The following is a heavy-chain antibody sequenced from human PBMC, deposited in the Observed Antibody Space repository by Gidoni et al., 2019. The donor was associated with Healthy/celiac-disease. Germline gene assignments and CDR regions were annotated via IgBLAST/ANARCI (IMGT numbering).Heavy chain of an antibody. Sequence: PLVASGAGVVQPGRSLRLSCAASCFTFSSYGMPWVRQAPGKGLEWVAVIWYDGRNKYYADSVKGRFTISRDNSKNTLYLQMNSLRAEDTAVYYCARESAAGKEYYFDYWGQGTLVTVSS. V-gene: IGHV3-33*01. CDR2: IWYDGRNK. D-gene: IGHD6-13*01. CDR1: CFTFSSYG. CDR3: ARESAAGKEYYFDY. J-gene: IGHJ4*02.